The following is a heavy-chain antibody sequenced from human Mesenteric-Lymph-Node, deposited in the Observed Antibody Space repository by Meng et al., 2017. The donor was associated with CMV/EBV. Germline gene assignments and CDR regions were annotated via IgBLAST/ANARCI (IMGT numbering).Heavy chain of an antibody. V-gene: IGHV3-21*01. CDR2: ISSINYI. Sequence: GGGLRLSCAASGFTFSSYRMNWVRQAPGKGLEWFSSISSINYIYYADSVKGRFTISRDNAKNSLYLQMNSLRVEDTAVYYCTKLFDYWGQGTLVTVSS. CDR3: TKLFDY. CDR1: GFTFSSYR. J-gene: IGHJ4*02.